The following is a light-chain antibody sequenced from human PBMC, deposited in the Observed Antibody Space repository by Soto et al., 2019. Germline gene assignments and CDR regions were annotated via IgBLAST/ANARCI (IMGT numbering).Light chain of an antibody. Sequence: ELVLTQSPGTLSLSPGERATLSCRASQTVRNNYLAWYQQKPGQAPRLLIYDASSRATGIPARFRGSGSGTDFTLTISRLEPEDFAVYYCQQYGSSRTFGQGTKVDIK. V-gene: IGKV3-20*01. CDR2: DAS. J-gene: IGKJ1*01. CDR3: QQYGSSRT. CDR1: QTVRNNY.